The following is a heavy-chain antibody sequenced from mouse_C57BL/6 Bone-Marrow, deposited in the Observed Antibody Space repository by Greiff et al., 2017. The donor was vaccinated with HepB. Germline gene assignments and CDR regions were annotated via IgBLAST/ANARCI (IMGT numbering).Heavy chain of an antibody. V-gene: IGHV5-6*01. Sequence: EVKVVESGGDLVKPGGSLKLSCAASGFTFSSYGMSWVRQTPDKRLEWVATISSGGSYTYYPDSVKGRFTISRDNAKNTLYLQMSSLKSEDTAMYYCARLGLCIHDVYWYFDVWGTGTTVTVSS. CDR2: ISSGGSYT. CDR3: ARLGLCIHDVYWYFDV. J-gene: IGHJ1*03. CDR1: GFTFSSYG. D-gene: IGHD6-5*01.